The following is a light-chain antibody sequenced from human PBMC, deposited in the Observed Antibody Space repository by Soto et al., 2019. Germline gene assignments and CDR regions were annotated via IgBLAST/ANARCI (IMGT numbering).Light chain of an antibody. CDR1: QPVSSNF. V-gene: IGKV3-20*01. CDR2: GVS. CDR3: QQYANSPIT. Sequence: VLTQTPGTLPLSPGESAALSCRASQPVSSNFLAWYQQKPGQAPRLLIYGVSSRASGIPDRFFGSGSGTDFTLTINRLEPEDFAVYYCQQYANSPITFGQGTRLEIK. J-gene: IGKJ5*01.